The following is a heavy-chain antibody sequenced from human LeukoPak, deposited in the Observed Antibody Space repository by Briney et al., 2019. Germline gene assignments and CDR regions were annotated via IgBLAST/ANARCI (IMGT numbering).Heavy chain of an antibody. CDR2: IQYSGST. J-gene: IGHJ4*02. CDR3: VRGSGWYYY. CDR1: GGSISSYY. D-gene: IGHD6-19*01. Sequence: SETLSLTCTVSGGSISSYYWSWIRQPPGKGLEWIGYIQYSGSTNYNPSLKSRVTISVDTSKNQSSLKLSSVTAADTAVYYCVRGSGWYYYWGQGTLVTVSS. V-gene: IGHV4-59*01.